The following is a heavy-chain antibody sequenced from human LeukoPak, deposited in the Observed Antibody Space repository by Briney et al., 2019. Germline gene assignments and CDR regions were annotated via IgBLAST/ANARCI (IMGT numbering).Heavy chain of an antibody. V-gene: IGHV3-21*01. D-gene: IGHD3-10*01. Sequence: PGGSLRLSCAASGFRFSNFAMNWVRQAPGKGLEWVSSISSSSSYIYYADSVKGRFTISRDSAKNSLYLQMNSLRAEDTAVYYCASRPLLWFGEPMVDYWGQGTLVTVSS. J-gene: IGHJ4*02. CDR1: GFRFSNFA. CDR3: ASRPLLWFGEPMVDY. CDR2: ISSSSSYI.